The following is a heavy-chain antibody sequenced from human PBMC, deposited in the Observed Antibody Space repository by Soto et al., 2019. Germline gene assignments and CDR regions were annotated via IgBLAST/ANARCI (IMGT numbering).Heavy chain of an antibody. D-gene: IGHD1-26*01. V-gene: IGHV1-69*02. CDR1: GGTFSSYT. J-gene: IGHJ4*02. CDR3: ARGNSGSYPGDY. CDR2: IIPILGIA. Sequence: QVQLVQSGAEVKKPGSSVKVSCKASGGTFSSYTISWVRQAPGQGLEWMGRIIPILGIANYAQKFQGRVTITADKSTSTAYMELSSLRSEDTAVYYCARGNSGSYPGDYWGQGTLVTVSS.